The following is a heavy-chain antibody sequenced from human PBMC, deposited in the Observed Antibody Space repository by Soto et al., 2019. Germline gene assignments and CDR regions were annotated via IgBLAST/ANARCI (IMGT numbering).Heavy chain of an antibody. V-gene: IGHV1-18*01. Sequence: QVQLVQSGAEVEKPGASVKVSCKASGYTFINYAIIWVRQAPGQGLEWMGWISSNNGNTNYAQQLQGRVTMTTDTSTSTAYMELRSLRSDDTAVYYCARVQSAWFPDYWGQGTLVTVSS. D-gene: IGHD3-10*01. CDR2: ISSNNGNT. J-gene: IGHJ4*02. CDR3: ARVQSAWFPDY. CDR1: GYTFINYA.